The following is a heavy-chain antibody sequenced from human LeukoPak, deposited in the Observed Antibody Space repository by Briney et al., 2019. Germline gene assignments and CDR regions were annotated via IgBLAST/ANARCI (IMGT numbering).Heavy chain of an antibody. Sequence: GGSLRLSCAASGFTFSSYAMHWVRQVPGKGLEWVSVISYDASNKNYADSVKGRFTISRDNSKNTLYLQMNSLRAEDTAVYYCARGGYNYYYYDMDVWGQGTTVTVSS. CDR1: GFTFSSYA. D-gene: IGHD6-13*01. J-gene: IGHJ6*02. CDR3: ARGGYNYYYYDMDV. V-gene: IGHV3-30-3*01. CDR2: ISYDASNK.